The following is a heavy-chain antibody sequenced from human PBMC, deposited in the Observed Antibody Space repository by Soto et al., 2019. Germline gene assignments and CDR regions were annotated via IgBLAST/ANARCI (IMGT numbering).Heavy chain of an antibody. CDR2: IYYSGST. CDR3: ARDSVGATSTSEYYYGMDV. CDR1: GGSISSGDYY. D-gene: IGHD1-26*01. J-gene: IGHJ6*02. V-gene: IGHV4-30-4*01. Sequence: SETLSLTCTVSGGSISSGDYYWSWIRQPPGKGLEWIGYIYYSGSTYYNPSLKSRVTISVDTSKNQFSLKLSSVTAADTAVYYCARDSVGATSTSEYYYGMDVWGQGTTVTVSS.